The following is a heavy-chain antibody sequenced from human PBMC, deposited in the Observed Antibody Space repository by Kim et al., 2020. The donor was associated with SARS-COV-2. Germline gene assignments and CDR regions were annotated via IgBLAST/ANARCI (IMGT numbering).Heavy chain of an antibody. V-gene: IGHV3-74*01. D-gene: IGHD5-18*01. CDR3: AKYCGYSYGCLDS. J-gene: IGHJ4*02. Sequence: ADSVDGRFTSARDNAKNTLYLQLNGLRAEDTAVYYCAKYCGYSYGCLDSWGQGTLVTVSS.